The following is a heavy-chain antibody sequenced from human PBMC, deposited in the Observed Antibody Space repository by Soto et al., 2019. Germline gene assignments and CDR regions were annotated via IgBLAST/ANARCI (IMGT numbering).Heavy chain of an antibody. CDR1: GFIVSSNY. Sequence: GGSLRLSCAASGFIVSSNYMSWVRQAPGKGLEWVSVIYTGGNTYYADSVKGRFTISRHNSKNTLYLEMNSLRAEDTAVYYCARNRDDWNFLFDYWGQGALVTVSS. CDR3: ARNRDDWNFLFDY. CDR2: IYTGGNT. J-gene: IGHJ4*02. D-gene: IGHD1-7*01. V-gene: IGHV3-53*04.